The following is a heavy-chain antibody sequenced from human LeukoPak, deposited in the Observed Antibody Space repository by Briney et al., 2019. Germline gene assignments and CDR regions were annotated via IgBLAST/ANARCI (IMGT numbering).Heavy chain of an antibody. Sequence: SETLSLTCTVSGGSISSSSSYWGWIRQPPGKGLEWIGNIYYSGSTYYNPSLKGRVVISVYTSKNQFSLKLSSVTAADTAMYYCARSPRYFDWLLSVAFDIWGQGTMVTVSS. V-gene: IGHV4-39*01. D-gene: IGHD3-9*01. CDR1: GGSISSSSSY. CDR2: IYYSGST. CDR3: ARSPRYFDWLLSVAFDI. J-gene: IGHJ3*02.